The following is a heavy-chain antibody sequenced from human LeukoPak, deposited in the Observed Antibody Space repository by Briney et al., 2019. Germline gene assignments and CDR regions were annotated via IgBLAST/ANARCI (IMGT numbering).Heavy chain of an antibody. CDR1: GGSISSSSNY. D-gene: IGHD3-3*01. CDR3: ARAFPSTIFGVVLDAFDI. V-gene: IGHV4-39*07. CDR2: MFYSRST. J-gene: IGHJ3*02. Sequence: SETLSLTCTVSGGSISSSSNYWGWIRQPPGKGLEWIGSMFYSRSTYYNPSLKSRVTISVDTSKNQFSLKVSSLTAADTAVYYCARAFPSTIFGVVLDAFDIWGQGTMVTVSS.